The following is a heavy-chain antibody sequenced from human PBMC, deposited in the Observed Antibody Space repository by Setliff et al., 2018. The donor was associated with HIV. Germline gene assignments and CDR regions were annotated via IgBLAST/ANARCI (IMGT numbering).Heavy chain of an antibody. CDR3: AKAPLTIVATGGEDC. V-gene: IGHV3-23*01. Sequence: PGGSLRLSCAASGFTFYSSAMSWVRQSPGQGLEWISSIPASGESTYYSDSVKGRFTISRDNSKNTLYLQMNSLRDEDTAVYYCAKAPLTIVATGGEDCWGQGTLVTVSS. J-gene: IGHJ4*02. CDR1: GFTFYSSA. CDR2: IPASGEST. D-gene: IGHD6-13*01.